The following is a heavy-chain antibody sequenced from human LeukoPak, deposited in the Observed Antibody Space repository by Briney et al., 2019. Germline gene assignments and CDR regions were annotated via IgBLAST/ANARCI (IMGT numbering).Heavy chain of an antibody. CDR3: ARGRTIAAAGWP. CDR1: GGSIRSYY. CDR2: IYYSGST. Sequence: SETLSLTCTVSGGSIRSYYWSWIRQPPGKGLEWIGYIYYSGSTNYNPSLKSRVTISVDTSKNQFSLKLSSVTAADTAVYYCARGRTIAAAGWPWGQGTLVTVSS. D-gene: IGHD6-13*01. V-gene: IGHV4-59*08. J-gene: IGHJ5*02.